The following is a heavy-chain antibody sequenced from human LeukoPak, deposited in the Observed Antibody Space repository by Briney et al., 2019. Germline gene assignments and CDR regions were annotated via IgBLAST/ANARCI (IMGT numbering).Heavy chain of an antibody. CDR3: ATSYCSGGSCYPQYFQH. CDR2: LYSGGNT. V-gene: IGHV3-NL1*01. D-gene: IGHD2-15*01. J-gene: IGHJ1*01. Sequence: PGGSLRLSCAASGFTFSSYGMHWVRQAPGKGLEWVSLLYSGGNTYYADSAKGRFTISRDNSKNTLYLQMNSLRAEDTAVYYCATSYCSGGSCYPQYFQHWGQGTLVTVSS. CDR1: GFTFSSYG.